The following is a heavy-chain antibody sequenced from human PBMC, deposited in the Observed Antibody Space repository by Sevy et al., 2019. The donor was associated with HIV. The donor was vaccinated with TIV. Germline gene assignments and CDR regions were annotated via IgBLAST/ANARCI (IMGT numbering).Heavy chain of an antibody. CDR1: GFTFSSYD. J-gene: IGHJ3*02. CDR2: IGSAGDT. V-gene: IGHV3-13*01. D-gene: IGHD6-6*01. Sequence: GGSLRLSCAASGFTFSSYDMHWVRQATGKGLEWVSAIGSAGDTYYPGSVKGRFTISRENAKNSLYLQMNSLRAGDTAVYYCARGGGIAARVLEYAFGIWGQGTMVTVSS. CDR3: ARGGGIAARVLEYAFGI.